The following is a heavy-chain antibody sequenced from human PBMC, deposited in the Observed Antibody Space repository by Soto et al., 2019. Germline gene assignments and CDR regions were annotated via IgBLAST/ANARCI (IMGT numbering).Heavy chain of an antibody. CDR3: GGLRYFEWLGFDP. CDR2: IYYSGST. V-gene: IGHV4-39*01. CDR1: GGSISSSSYY. D-gene: IGHD3-9*01. Sequence: PSETLSLTCSVSGGSISSSSYYWGWIRQPPGKGLEWIGSIYYSGSTYYNPSLKSRVTISVDTSKNQFPLKLSSVTAADTAVYSCGGLRYFEWLGFDPWGQGTLVTVSS. J-gene: IGHJ5*02.